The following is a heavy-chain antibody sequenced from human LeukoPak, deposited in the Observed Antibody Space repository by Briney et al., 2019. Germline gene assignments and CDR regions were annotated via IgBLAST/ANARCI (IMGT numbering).Heavy chain of an antibody. V-gene: IGHV3-30*18. J-gene: IGHJ4*02. CDR1: GFTFSSYT. CDR3: AKNAHYQGYSYGGIDY. Sequence: GRSLRLSCAASGFTFSSYTMHWVRQAPGKGLEWVAVISYDGSDKYSADSVKGRFTISRDNSKNTLYLQMNSLRAEDTAVYYCAKNAHYQGYSYGGIDYWGQGTLVTVSS. CDR2: ISYDGSDK. D-gene: IGHD5-18*01.